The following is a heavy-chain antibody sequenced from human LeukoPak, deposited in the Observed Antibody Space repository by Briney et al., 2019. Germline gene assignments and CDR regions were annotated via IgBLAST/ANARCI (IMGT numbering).Heavy chain of an antibody. V-gene: IGHV4-30-4*07. CDR3: AREGTFRYSGRY. Sequence: PSQTLSLTCAVSGVSISSGGYSWSWIRQPPGKGLEWIGYIYYSGSTYYNPSLKSRVTISVDTSKNQFSLKLSSVTAADTAVYYCAREGTFRYSGRYWGQGTLVIVSS. D-gene: IGHD1-26*01. J-gene: IGHJ4*02. CDR1: GVSISSGGYS. CDR2: IYYSGST.